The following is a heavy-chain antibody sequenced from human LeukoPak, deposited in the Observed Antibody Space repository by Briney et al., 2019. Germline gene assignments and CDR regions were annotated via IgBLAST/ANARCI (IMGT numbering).Heavy chain of an antibody. CDR2: IKQDGSDK. J-gene: IGHJ4*02. D-gene: IGHD3/OR15-3a*01. V-gene: IGHV3-7*01. CDR1: GFNFSSYW. CDR3: ARDSGTGWNY. Sequence: GGSLRLSCAASGFNFSSYWMTWVRQAPGKGLEWVASIKQDGSDKYYVDSVKGRFTISRDNAKNSVYLQMNSLRVEDTAVFYCARDSGTGWNYWGQGTLVTVSS.